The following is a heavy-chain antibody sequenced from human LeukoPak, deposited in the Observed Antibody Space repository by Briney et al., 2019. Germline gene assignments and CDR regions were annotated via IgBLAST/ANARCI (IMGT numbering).Heavy chain of an antibody. D-gene: IGHD3-10*01. CDR1: GYTFTSYG. CDR3: ARAPGGYYGSGSYSTYYYYYMDV. J-gene: IGHJ6*03. Sequence: GPVKVSCKASGYTFTSYGISWVRQAPGQGLEWMGWISAYNGNTNYAQKLQGRVTMTTDTSTSTAYMELRSLRSDDTAVYYCARAPGGYYGSGSYSTYYYYYMDVWGKGTTVTISS. CDR2: ISAYNGNT. V-gene: IGHV1-18*01.